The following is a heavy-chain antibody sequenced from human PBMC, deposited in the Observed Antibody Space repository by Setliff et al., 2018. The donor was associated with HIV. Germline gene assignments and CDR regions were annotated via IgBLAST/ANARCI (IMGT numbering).Heavy chain of an antibody. CDR3: ARELGASPHDVFDI. Sequence: SETLSLTCTVSGGSISNYYWSWIRQPPGKGLEWIGYIYYSGSTNYNPSLKSRVTISVDTSKNQFSLKLNSVTAADTAVYYCARELGASPHDVFDIWGQGTMVTVSS. V-gene: IGHV4-59*12. J-gene: IGHJ3*02. CDR2: IYYSGST. CDR1: GGSISNYY. D-gene: IGHD3-16*01.